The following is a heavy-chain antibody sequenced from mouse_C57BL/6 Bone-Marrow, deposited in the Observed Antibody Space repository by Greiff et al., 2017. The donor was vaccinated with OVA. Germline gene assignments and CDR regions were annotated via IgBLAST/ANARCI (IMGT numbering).Heavy chain of an antibody. Sequence: VQLKESGPELVKPGASVKISCKASGYSFTDYNMNWVKQSNGKSLEWIGVINPNYGTTSYNQKFKGKATLTVDQSSSTAYMQLNSLTSEDSAVYDCAILITTVVAGRYFDVWGTGTTVTVSS. J-gene: IGHJ1*03. CDR1: GYSFTDYN. V-gene: IGHV1-39*01. CDR3: AILITTVVAGRYFDV. D-gene: IGHD1-1*01. CDR2: INPNYGTT.